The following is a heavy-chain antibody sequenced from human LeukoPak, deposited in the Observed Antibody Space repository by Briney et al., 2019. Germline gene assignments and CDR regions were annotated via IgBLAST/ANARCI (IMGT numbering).Heavy chain of an antibody. J-gene: IGHJ4*02. CDR1: GYTFTSYD. CDR2: MNPNSGNT. Sequence: ASVKVSCKASGYTFTSYDINWVRQATGQGLEWMGWMNPNSGNTGYAQKFQGRVTMTRNTSISTAYMELSSLRSEDTAVYYCARVNTMVRGVIRYYFDYWGQGTLVTVSS. D-gene: IGHD3-10*01. V-gene: IGHV1-8*01. CDR3: ARVNTMVRGVIRYYFDY.